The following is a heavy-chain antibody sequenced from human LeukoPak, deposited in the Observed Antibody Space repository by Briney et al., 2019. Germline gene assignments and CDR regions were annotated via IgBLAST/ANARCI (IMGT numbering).Heavy chain of an antibody. D-gene: IGHD3-22*01. CDR3: ARLYDGSAYHADHFDY. J-gene: IGHJ4*02. V-gene: IGHV3-21*01. Sequence: GGSLRLSCAGSGFTFNTYNMNWVRQAPGKGLEWVSSISSSSSDIYYADSVKGRFTISRDNAKNSLYLQMNSLRAEDTAVYYCARLYDGSAYHADHFDYWGQGTLVIVSS. CDR1: GFTFNTYN. CDR2: ISSSSSDI.